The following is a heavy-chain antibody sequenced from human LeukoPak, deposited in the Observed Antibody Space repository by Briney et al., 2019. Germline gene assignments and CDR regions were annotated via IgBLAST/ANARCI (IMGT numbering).Heavy chain of an antibody. D-gene: IGHD3-10*01. CDR1: AFTFDSYA. CDR3: AKGRDTYCFDY. Sequence: PGGSLRLSCAASAFTFDSYAMSWVRQAPGKGLEWVSAISATGGGTSYADPVKGRFTISRDNSKNALYLQMNSLRAEDTAVYYCAKGRDTYCFDYWGQGTLVTVSS. CDR2: ISATGGGT. J-gene: IGHJ4*02. V-gene: IGHV3-23*01.